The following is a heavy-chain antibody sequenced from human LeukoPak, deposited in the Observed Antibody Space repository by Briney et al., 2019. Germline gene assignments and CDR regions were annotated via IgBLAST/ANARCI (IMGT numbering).Heavy chain of an antibody. CDR3: ARAYSSSWYFNWFDP. CDR2: IYNSGST. Sequence: SETLSLTCTVSGYSISSGYFWGWIRQPPGKGLEWIGTIYNSGSTCYNASLESRVTISVDTSKNQFSLKLSSVTAADTAVYYCARAYSSSWYFNWFDPWGQGTLVTVSS. V-gene: IGHV4-38-2*02. D-gene: IGHD6-13*01. J-gene: IGHJ5*02. CDR1: GYSISSGYF.